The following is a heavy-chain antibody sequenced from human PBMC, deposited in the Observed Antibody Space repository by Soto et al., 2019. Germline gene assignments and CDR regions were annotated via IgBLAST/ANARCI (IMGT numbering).Heavy chain of an antibody. CDR1: GFSFSDYS. J-gene: IGHJ4*02. CDR2: ISSSSDKI. CDR3: ARLPKGSLVTA. Sequence: ESGGGLVYPGGSLRLSCVASGFSFSDYSMNWVRQAPGKGLQWVSYISSSSDKIYYVDAVKGRFTVSRDNAKNALFLQMNSLRDDDTATYYCARLPKGSLVTAWGQGTRVTVSS. V-gene: IGHV3-48*02. D-gene: IGHD2-21*02.